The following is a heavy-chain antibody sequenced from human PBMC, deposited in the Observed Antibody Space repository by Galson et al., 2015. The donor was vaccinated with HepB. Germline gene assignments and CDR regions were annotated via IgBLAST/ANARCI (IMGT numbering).Heavy chain of an antibody. D-gene: IGHD3-9*01. Sequence: SVKVSCKASGYSFTGSYIHWIRQAPGQGLEWMGWINPHTGVTSYAQKFQGRVTMTGDKSINTAYMELRTLMSDDTAMYFCARELYDVSAGYYYFDYWGQGSLVSVSS. CDR3: ARELYDVSAGYYYFDY. J-gene: IGHJ4*01. V-gene: IGHV1-2*02. CDR1: GYSFTGSY. CDR2: INPHTGVT.